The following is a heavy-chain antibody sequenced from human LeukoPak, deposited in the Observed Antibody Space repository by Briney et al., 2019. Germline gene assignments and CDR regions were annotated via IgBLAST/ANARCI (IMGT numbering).Heavy chain of an antibody. CDR2: ISSSGNST. Sequence: GGSLRLSCAASGFTFSDYYMSWIRQAPGKGLEWVSYISSSGNSTYYSDSVRGRFTISRENAKNSLHLQMNSLRAEDTAVYYCARDGGSSWYFDYWGQGTLATVSS. D-gene: IGHD6-13*01. CDR3: ARDGGSSWYFDY. V-gene: IGHV3-11*04. J-gene: IGHJ4*02. CDR1: GFTFSDYY.